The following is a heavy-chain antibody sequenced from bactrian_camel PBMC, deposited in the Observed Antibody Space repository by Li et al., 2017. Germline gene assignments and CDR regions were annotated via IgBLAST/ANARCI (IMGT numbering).Heavy chain of an antibody. J-gene: IGHJ4*01. D-gene: IGHD4*01. CDR1: GYTSSDFC. Sequence: HVQLVESGGGSVQAGGSLTLSCAVSGYTSSDFCMDWFRQAPGKEREGVARIDSDGFTSYADSVKGRFTISIDIHKNTLYLEMNSLKPEDTAMYYCAADLDLRRLCLLNRNYEGFWDYWGQGTQVTVS. V-gene: IGHV3S26*01. CDR2: IDSDGFT. CDR3: AADLDLRRLCLLNRNYEGFWDY.